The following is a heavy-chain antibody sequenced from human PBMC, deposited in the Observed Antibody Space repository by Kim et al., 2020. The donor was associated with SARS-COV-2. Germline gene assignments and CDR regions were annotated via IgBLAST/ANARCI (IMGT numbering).Heavy chain of an antibody. J-gene: IGHJ2*01. D-gene: IGHD2-2*01. CDR3: AREGCSSTSCCLDL. Sequence: GGSLRLSCAASGFTFSDHYMDWVRQAPGKGLEWVGRTRNKANSYTTEYAASVKGRFTISRDDSKNSLYLQMNSLKTEDTAVYYCAREGCSSTSCCLDLWGRGTLVTVSS. CDR1: GFTFSDHY. V-gene: IGHV3-72*01. CDR2: TRNKANSYTT.